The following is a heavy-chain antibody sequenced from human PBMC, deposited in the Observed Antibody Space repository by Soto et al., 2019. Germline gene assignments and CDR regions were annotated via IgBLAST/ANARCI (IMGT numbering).Heavy chain of an antibody. J-gene: IGHJ6*03. D-gene: IGHD3-10*01. CDR1: GGSISSYY. CDR3: ARLLWFGESYYYYYMDV. CDR2: IYYSGST. Sequence: SETLSLTCTVSGGSISSYYWSWIRQPPGKGLEWIGYIYYSGSTNYNPSLKSRVTISVDTSKNQFSLKLSSVTAADTAVYYCARLLWFGESYYYYYMDVWGKGTTVTAP. V-gene: IGHV4-59*01.